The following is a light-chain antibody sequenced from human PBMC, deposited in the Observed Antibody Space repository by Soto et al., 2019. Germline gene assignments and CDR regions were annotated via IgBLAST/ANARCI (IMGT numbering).Light chain of an antibody. CDR2: WAS. V-gene: IGKV4-1*01. CDR1: QPLLSSRDNKNY. J-gene: IGKJ3*01. Sequence: DIVMTQSPDSLAVSLGERATINCKSSQPLLSSRDNKNYLAWYQHKPGQPPKLLISWASTRESGVPDRFSGSGSGTDYPLTISSLHAEDDAIYYCHQYYSNPPFGPGTPVDIK. CDR3: HQYYSNPP.